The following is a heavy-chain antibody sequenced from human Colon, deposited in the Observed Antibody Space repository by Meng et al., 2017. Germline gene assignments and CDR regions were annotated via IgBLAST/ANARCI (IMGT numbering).Heavy chain of an antibody. CDR2: IYYSGST. V-gene: IGHV4-30-4*01. CDR3: ARDRKHYGERGWFDP. Sequence: QVQVQESGPGLVPPSQTLSLTCTVSGGSISSGDYYWSWIRQPPGKGLEWIGYIYYSGSTYSNASLKSRVTISIDRSKNQFSLKLSSVTAADTAVYYCARDRKHYGERGWFDPWGQGTLVTVSS. CDR1: GGSISSGDYY. D-gene: IGHD4-17*01. J-gene: IGHJ5*02.